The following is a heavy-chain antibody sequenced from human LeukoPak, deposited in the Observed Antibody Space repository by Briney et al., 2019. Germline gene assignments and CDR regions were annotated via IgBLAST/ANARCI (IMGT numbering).Heavy chain of an antibody. Sequence: WGALRLSCANPGFNFCNNAGNWGRQAPGKGVEWGSIISGSGDTTYYADSVKGRFTISRDNSKNTLYLQMNSLRAEDTAVYYCARRAGAYSHPYDYWGQGTLVTVSS. V-gene: IGHV3-23*01. CDR3: ARRAGAYSHPYDY. D-gene: IGHD4/OR15-4a*01. CDR1: GFNFCNNA. J-gene: IGHJ4*02. CDR2: ISGSGDTT.